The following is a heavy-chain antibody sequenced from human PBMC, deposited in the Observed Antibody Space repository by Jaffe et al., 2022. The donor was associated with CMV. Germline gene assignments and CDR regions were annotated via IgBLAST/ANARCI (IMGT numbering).Heavy chain of an antibody. CDR1: GYTFTAYY. J-gene: IGHJ3*02. D-gene: IGHD3-22*01. CDR2: INPDSGGT. CDR3: ARHYDSRFSGDAFDI. Sequence: QVQLVQSGAEVKKPGASVKVSCKASGYTFTAYYMHWVRQAPGQGLEWMGWINPDSGGTNFAQKFQGRVTMTRDTSISTAYMELSRLRSDDTAVYYCARHYDSRFSGDAFDIWGQGTMVTVSS. V-gene: IGHV1-2*02.